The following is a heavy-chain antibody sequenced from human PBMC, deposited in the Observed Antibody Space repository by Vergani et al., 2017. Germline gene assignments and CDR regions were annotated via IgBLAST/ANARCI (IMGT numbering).Heavy chain of an antibody. CDR3: AKDLGASSGGGWFDP. CDR2: ISWNSNSI. J-gene: IGHJ5*02. CDR1: GFTSAGYA. D-gene: IGHD3-10*01. Sequence: EVQLEESGGGLVLPGRSLRLSCVASGFTSAGYAMHWVRQAPGKGLEWISGISWNSNSIGYADSVKGRFTIARDTAKNSLYLQMNSLRAEDTALSYCAKDLGASSGGGWFDPWGQGTLVTVSS. V-gene: IGHV3-9*02.